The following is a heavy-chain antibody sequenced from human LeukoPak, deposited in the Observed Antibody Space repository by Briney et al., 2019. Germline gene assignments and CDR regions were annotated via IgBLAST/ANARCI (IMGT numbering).Heavy chain of an antibody. D-gene: IGHD3-10*01. CDR1: GFTFSDFY. CDR2: ISGSGSTI. Sequence: GGSLRLSCGASGFTFSDFYMSWIRQAPGKGLEWLSYISGSGSTINYADSVKGRFTISRDNAKNSLYLQMSSLRAEDTAIYYCARGYYATNWYNYWGQGTLVTVSS. V-gene: IGHV3-11*01. CDR3: ARGYYATNWYNY. J-gene: IGHJ4*02.